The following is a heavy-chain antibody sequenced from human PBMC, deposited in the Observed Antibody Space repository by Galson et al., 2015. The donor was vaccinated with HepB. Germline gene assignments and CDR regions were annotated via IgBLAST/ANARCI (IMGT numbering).Heavy chain of an antibody. CDR3: ARVEGGLFVT. CDR2: TYYRSKWQN. J-gene: IGHJ3*01. D-gene: IGHD3-16*01. CDR1: GDSVSSNLFT. Sequence: ISGDSVSSNLFTWNWIRQSPSRGLEWLGRTYYRSKWQNDYAVSLTSRITINPDTSKNQFSLHLNSVTPEDTAVYYCARVEGGLFVTWGQGTMVTVSS. V-gene: IGHV6-1*01.